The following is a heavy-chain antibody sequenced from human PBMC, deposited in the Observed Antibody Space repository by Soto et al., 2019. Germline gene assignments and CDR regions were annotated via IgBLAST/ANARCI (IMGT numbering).Heavy chain of an antibody. Sequence: ASVKVSCKASGYTFTGYYMHWVRQAPGQGLEWMGWINPNSGGTNYAQKFQGWVTMTRDTSISTAYMELNRLRSDDTAVYYCARAYYYDSSAYYGMDVWGQGTTVTVSS. CDR1: GYTFTGYY. CDR2: INPNSGGT. V-gene: IGHV1-2*04. J-gene: IGHJ6*02. CDR3: ARAYYYDSSAYYGMDV. D-gene: IGHD3-22*01.